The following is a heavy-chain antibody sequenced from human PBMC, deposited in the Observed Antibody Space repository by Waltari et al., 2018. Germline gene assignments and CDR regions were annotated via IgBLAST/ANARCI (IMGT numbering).Heavy chain of an antibody. V-gene: IGHV4-34*01. Sequence: QVQLQQWGAGLLKPSETLSLTCAVYGGSFSGYYWSWIRQPPGKGLEWIGEINHSGSTNYISYLKSRVTVSVDTAKNQFSLKLSSMTAADTSVYYCARGTGTTYRNYFDYWGQGTLVTVSS. CDR2: INHSGST. D-gene: IGHD1-1*01. CDR1: GGSFSGYY. CDR3: ARGTGTTYRNYFDY. J-gene: IGHJ4*02.